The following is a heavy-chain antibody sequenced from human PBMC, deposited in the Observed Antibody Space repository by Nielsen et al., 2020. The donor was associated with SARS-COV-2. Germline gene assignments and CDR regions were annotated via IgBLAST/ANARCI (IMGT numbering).Heavy chain of an antibody. CDR1: GGSFSDYY. J-gene: IGHJ3*02. CDR3: ARMYYYDSSGYYGTDAFDI. Sequence: SQTLSLTCGVYGGSFSDYYWNWIRQSPGKGLEWIGQIGHSGNTNYNPSLKSRVTISVDTSKNQFSLKLSSVTAADTAVYYCARMYYYDSSGYYGTDAFDIWGQGTMVTVSS. CDR2: IGHSGNT. D-gene: IGHD3-22*01. V-gene: IGHV4-34*01.